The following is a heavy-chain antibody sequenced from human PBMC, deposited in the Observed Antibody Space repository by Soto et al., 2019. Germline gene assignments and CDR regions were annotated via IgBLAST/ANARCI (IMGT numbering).Heavy chain of an antibody. CDR2: IDPSDSYT. V-gene: IGHV5-10-1*01. CDR1: GYSFTSYW. J-gene: IGHJ4*02. CDR3: ARHVYAAAGPDY. D-gene: IGHD6-13*01. Sequence: GASLKISCKGSGYSFTSYWISWVRQMPGKGLEWMGRIDPSDSYTNYSPSFQGHVTISADKSISTAYLQWSSLKASDTAMYYCARHVYAAAGPDYWGQGTLVTVSS.